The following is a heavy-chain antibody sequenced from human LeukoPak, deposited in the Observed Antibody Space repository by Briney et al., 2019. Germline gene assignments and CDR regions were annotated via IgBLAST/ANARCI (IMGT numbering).Heavy chain of an antibody. Sequence: GESLKISCKGSGYSFTSYWIGWVRQMPGKGLEGMGIIYPGDSDTRYSPSFQGQVTISADKSISTAYLQWSSLKASDTAMYYCATRIVGAAYYFDYWGQGTLVTVSS. CDR1: GYSFTSYW. V-gene: IGHV5-51*01. CDR3: ATRIVGAAYYFDY. D-gene: IGHD1-26*01. J-gene: IGHJ4*02. CDR2: IYPGDSDT.